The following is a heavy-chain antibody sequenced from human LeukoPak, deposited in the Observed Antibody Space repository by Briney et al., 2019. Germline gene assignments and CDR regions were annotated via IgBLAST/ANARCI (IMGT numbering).Heavy chain of an antibody. CDR1: GFTFSSYW. CDR2: IKQDGSEK. V-gene: IGHV3-7*01. CDR3: ARVPEDYYYGMDV. J-gene: IGHJ6*02. Sequence: GGSLRLSCAASGFTFSSYWMSWVRQAPWKGLEWVANIKQDGSEKYYVDSVKGRFTISRDNAKNSLYLQMNSLRAEDTAVYYCARVPEDYYYGMDVWGQGTTVTVSS.